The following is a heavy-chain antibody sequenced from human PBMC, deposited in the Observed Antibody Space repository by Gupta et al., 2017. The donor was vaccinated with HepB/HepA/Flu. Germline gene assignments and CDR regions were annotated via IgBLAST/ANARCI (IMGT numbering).Heavy chain of an antibody. CDR3: ARVRNGFYFDY. V-gene: IGHV3-7*01. CDR2: IKEDGSEK. Sequence: EVLLVESGGGLVQPGGSLRLSCAASGFTFSGYWMTWVRQAPGKGLEWVAYIKEDGSEKYYVDSVKGRFTISRDNAKYSLYLQMSSLRVEDTAIYYCARVRNGFYFDYWGQGTLVTASS. CDR1: GFTFSGYW. D-gene: IGHD3-3*01. J-gene: IGHJ4*02.